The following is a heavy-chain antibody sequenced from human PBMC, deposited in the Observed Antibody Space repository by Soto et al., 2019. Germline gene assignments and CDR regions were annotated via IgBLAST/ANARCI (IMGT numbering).Heavy chain of an antibody. Sequence: EVQLVESGGGLVQPGGSLRLSCAASGFTFSSYWMHWVRQAPGKGLVWVTRINSDGSSTSYADSVKGRFTISRDNTKNTLYLQMNSLRAEDTAVYYCARDVRDSRTYGMDVWGQGTTVTVSS. J-gene: IGHJ6*02. CDR2: INSDGSST. V-gene: IGHV3-74*01. CDR3: ARDVRDSRTYGMDV. CDR1: GFTFSSYW. D-gene: IGHD5-18*01.